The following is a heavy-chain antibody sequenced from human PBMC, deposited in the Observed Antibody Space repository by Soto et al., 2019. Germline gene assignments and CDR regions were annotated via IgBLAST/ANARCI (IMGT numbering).Heavy chain of an antibody. V-gene: IGHV4-39*01. CDR1: GGSISSSSYY. Sequence: PSETLSLTCTVSGGSISSSSYYWGWIRQPPGKGLEWIGSIYYSGSTYYNPSLKSRVTISVDTSKNQFSLKLSSVTAAEKAVYNFARSNYIWGSYRFFDYWGQGTLVTVSS. CDR2: IYYSGST. J-gene: IGHJ4*02. D-gene: IGHD3-16*02. CDR3: ARSNYIWGSYRFFDY.